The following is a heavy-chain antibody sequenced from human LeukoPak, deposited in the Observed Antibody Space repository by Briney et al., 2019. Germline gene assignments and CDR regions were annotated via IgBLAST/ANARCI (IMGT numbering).Heavy chain of an antibody. V-gene: IGHV3-7*01. CDR2: INQDGSEK. Sequence: GGSLGLSCAASGFTFSNFWMSWVRQAPGKGLEWVANINQDGSEKNYVDSVKGRFTISRDDAENSLYLQMNSLRAEDTAVYYCARDHDRYCSGGSCSEFDYWGQGTLVTVSS. CDR1: GFTFSNFW. D-gene: IGHD2-15*01. J-gene: IGHJ4*02. CDR3: ARDHDRYCSGGSCSEFDY.